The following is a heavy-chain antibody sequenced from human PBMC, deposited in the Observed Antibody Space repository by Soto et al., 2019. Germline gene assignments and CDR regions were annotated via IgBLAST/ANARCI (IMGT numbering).Heavy chain of an antibody. CDR2: ISSSSSYI. D-gene: IGHD3-22*01. CDR1: GFTFSSYS. J-gene: IGHJ6*02. Sequence: GGSLRLSCAASGFTFSSYSMNWVRQAPGKGLEWVSSISSSSSYIYYADSVKGRFTISRDNAKNSLYLQMNSLRAEDTAVYYCARDLSTRDSSGYYGYYYYGMDVWGQGTTVTVSS. CDR3: ARDLSTRDSSGYYGYYYYGMDV. V-gene: IGHV3-21*01.